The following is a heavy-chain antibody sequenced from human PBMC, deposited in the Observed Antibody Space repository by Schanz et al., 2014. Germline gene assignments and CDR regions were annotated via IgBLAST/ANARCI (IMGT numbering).Heavy chain of an antibody. J-gene: IGHJ5*02. D-gene: IGHD3-9*01. CDR2: ISVYTGNT. CDR1: GYTFTTYA. CDR3: AKAEHDILTDSDSRLDP. Sequence: QVQLVQSGAEVKKPGASVRVSCKASGYTFTTYAMSWVRQAPGQGLEWVGWISVYTGNTKYGQKVQGRVTMTADTARNTAYMELRSLRSDDTAVYYCAKAEHDILTDSDSRLDPWGQGTLVTVSS. V-gene: IGHV1-18*01.